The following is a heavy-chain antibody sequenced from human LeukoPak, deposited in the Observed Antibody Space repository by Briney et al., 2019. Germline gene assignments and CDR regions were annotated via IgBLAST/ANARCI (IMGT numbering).Heavy chain of an antibody. J-gene: IGHJ4*02. CDR3: AREATRGRYFDY. V-gene: IGHV4-59*01. CDR1: GGSISSYY. D-gene: IGHD3-9*01. CDR2: IYYSGST. Sequence: SETLSLTCTVSGGSISSYYWSWIRQPPGKGLEWIGYIYYSGSTNYNPSLNSRVTISVDTSKNQFSLKLSSVTAADTAVYYCAREATRGRYFDYWGQGTLVTVSS.